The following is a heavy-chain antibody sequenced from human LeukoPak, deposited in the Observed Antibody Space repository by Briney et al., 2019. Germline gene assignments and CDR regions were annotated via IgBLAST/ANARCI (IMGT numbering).Heavy chain of an antibody. CDR1: GFTVSSYG. CDR3: VRDRAEGRAWVEFDH. J-gene: IGHJ5*02. CDR2: VYSDGVT. V-gene: IGHV3-66*02. Sequence: PGGSLRLSCAASGFTVSSYGMSWVRQAPGKGPEWVSLVYSDGVTRYADSVQGRFTISRGNSKNTVYLQMNNLRVEDTAVYNCVRDRAEGRAWVEFDHWGQGILVTVSS.